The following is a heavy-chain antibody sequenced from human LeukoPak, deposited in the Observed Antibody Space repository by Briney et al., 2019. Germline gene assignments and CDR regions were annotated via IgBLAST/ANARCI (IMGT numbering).Heavy chain of an antibody. Sequence: PSETLSLTCTVSGDSISSSSYYWGWIRQPPGKGLEWIGSIYYGGSTYYNPSLKSRVTLSIDTSKNPFSLRLSSVTAAETAVYYCAKGRGIDYFDNWGQGTLVTVSS. D-gene: IGHD2-21*01. CDR2: IYYGGST. CDR3: AKGRGIDYFDN. V-gene: IGHV4-39*01. J-gene: IGHJ4*02. CDR1: GDSISSSSYY.